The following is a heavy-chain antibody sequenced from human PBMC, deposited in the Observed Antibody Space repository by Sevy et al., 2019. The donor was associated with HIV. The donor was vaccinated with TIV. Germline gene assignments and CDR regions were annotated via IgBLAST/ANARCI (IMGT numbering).Heavy chain of an antibody. J-gene: IGHJ6*02. CDR3: ARTSRGIVVVAAAQHSYGMEV. CDR1: GYTFTSYG. V-gene: IGHV7-4-1*02. Sequence: ASVKVSCKASGYTFTSYGMNWVRQAPGQGLEWMGWINTNTGNPTYAQGFTGRFVFSLDTSVSTAYLQISSLKAEDTAIYYCARTSRGIVVVAAAQHSYGMEVWSQGTTVNVSS. D-gene: IGHD2-2*01. CDR2: INTNTGNP.